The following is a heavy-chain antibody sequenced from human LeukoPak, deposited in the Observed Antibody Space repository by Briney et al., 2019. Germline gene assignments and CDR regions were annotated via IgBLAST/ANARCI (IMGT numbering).Heavy chain of an antibody. CDR3: ALMGAAFAAWDY. V-gene: IGHV4-34*01. D-gene: IGHD3-16*01. J-gene: IGHJ4*02. Sequence: SETLSLTCTVSGGSISSYYWSWIRQPPGKGLEWIGEINHSGSTNYNPSLKSRVTISVDTSKNQFSLKLSSVTAADTAVYYCALMGAAFAAWDYWGQGTLVTVSS. CDR1: GGSISSYY. CDR2: INHSGST.